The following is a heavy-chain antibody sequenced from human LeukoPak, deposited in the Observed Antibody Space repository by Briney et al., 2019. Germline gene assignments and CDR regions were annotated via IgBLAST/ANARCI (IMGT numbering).Heavy chain of an antibody. CDR2: IGASNDPT. CDR1: GFTFSSYG. J-gene: IGHJ4*02. V-gene: IGHV3-23*01. CDR3: ASAAYYHDY. Sequence: GGSLRLSCAASGFTFSSYGMHWVRQAPGKGLEWVSIIGASNDPTYYPDSVEGRFTISRDNSKNTLYLQMHSLRAEDTAVYYCASAAYYHDYWGQGTLVTVSS. D-gene: IGHD3-16*01.